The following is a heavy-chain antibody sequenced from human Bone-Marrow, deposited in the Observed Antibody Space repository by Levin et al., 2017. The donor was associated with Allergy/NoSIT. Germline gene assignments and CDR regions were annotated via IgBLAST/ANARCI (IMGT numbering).Heavy chain of an antibody. J-gene: IGHJ6*02. CDR1: GGSFSDYY. CDR2: INHSGSI. Sequence: SQTLSLPCAVYGGSFSDYYWSWIRQPPGKGLEWIGEINHSGSINYNASLQSRVTISVDTSKNQFSLNLKSVTAAETAVYYCARLWGRSSYGLDVWGQGTTVTVSS. CDR3: ARLWGRSSYGLDV. D-gene: IGHD3-16*01. V-gene: IGHV4-34*01.